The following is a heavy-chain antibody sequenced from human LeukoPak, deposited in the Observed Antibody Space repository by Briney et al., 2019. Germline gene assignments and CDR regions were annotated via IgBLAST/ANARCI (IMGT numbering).Heavy chain of an antibody. CDR3: ARGRVIVATLGALDI. J-gene: IGHJ3*02. CDR2: IYYSGST. Sequence: GSLRLSCAASGFTVSSKYMNWVRQAPGKGLEWIGSIYYSGSTYYNPSLKSRVTISVDTSKNQFSLKLSSVTAADTAVYYCARGRVIVATLGALDIWGQGTMVTVSS. CDR1: GFTVSSKY. D-gene: IGHD5-12*01. V-gene: IGHV4-39*07.